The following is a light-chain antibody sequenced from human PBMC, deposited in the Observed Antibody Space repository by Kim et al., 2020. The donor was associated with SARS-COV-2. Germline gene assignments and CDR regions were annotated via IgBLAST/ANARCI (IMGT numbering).Light chain of an antibody. J-gene: IGLJ2*01. CDR2: KDS. CDR1: VLAKKY. CDR3: YSASDNNRV. Sequence: PSSFSFSPLQTARITCSGDVLAKKYARWFQQKPGQAPVLVIYKDSERPSGVPERFSGSSSGTTVTLTISGAQVEDEADYYCYSASDNNRVFGGGTQLTVL. V-gene: IGLV3-27*01.